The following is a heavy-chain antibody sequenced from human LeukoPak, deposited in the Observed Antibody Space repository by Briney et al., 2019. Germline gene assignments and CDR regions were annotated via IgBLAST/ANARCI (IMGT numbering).Heavy chain of an antibody. CDR2: IYYSGDS. J-gene: IGHJ6*03. CDR3: ARAEYQLLTGDYYYYMDV. CDR1: GGSITSYH. V-gene: IGHV4-59*01. Sequence: PSETLSLTCTVSGGSITSYHWSWIRQPPGKGLEWLGYIYYSGDSRYNPSLNSRVNMSVDTSKKQFSLKLSSVTAADTAVYYCARAEYQLLTGDYYYYMDVWGKGTTVTISS. D-gene: IGHD2-2*01.